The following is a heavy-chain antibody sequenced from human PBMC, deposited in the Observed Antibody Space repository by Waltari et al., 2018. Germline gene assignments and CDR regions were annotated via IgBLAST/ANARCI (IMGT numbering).Heavy chain of an antibody. D-gene: IGHD1-26*01. CDR1: GYTFTSYA. Sequence: QVPLVQSGAEVKKPGASVQVSCKASGYTFTSYAMHWVRQAPGQRPEWMGWINAGNGNTKYSQEFQGRVTITRDTSASTAYMELSSLRSEDMAVYYCARDSKPIVGATKGVDYWGQGTLVTVSS. V-gene: IGHV1-3*03. CDR2: INAGNGNT. J-gene: IGHJ4*02. CDR3: ARDSKPIVGATKGVDY.